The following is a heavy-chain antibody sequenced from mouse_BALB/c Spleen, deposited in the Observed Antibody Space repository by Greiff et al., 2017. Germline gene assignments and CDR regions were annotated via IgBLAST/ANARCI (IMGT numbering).Heavy chain of an antibody. Sequence: VMLVESGAELVRPGTSVKVSCKASGYAFTNYLIEWVKQRPGQGLEWIGVINPGSGGTNYNEKFKGKATLTADKSSSTAYMQLSSLTSDDSAVYFCARGYYYAMDYWGQGTSVTVSS. J-gene: IGHJ4*01. V-gene: IGHV1-54*03. CDR2: INPGSGGT. CDR1: GYAFTNYL. CDR3: ARGYYYAMDY.